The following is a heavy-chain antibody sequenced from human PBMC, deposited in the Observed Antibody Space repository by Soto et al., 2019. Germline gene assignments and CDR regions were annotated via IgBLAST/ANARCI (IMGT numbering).Heavy chain of an antibody. CDR3: AKGSCISTSCYFDY. Sequence: EVQLVESGGGLVQPGRSLRLSFAASGFTFDDYAMHWVRQAPGKGLEWVSGISWNSGSIGYADSVKGRFTISRDNAKNSLYLQMNSLRAEDTALYYCAKGSCISTSCYFDYWGQGTLVTVSS. CDR2: ISWNSGSI. J-gene: IGHJ4*02. CDR1: GFTFDDYA. V-gene: IGHV3-9*01. D-gene: IGHD2-2*01.